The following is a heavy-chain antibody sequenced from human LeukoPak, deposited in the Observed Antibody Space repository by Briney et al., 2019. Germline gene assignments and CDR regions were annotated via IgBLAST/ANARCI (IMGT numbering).Heavy chain of an antibody. CDR1: GYTFTSYY. D-gene: IGHD3-10*01. V-gene: IGHV1-46*01. J-gene: IGHJ4*02. CDR3: ARGNPGVIDY. Sequence: ASVKVSCKASGYTFTSYYMHWVRQAPGQGLEWMGMINPSGGSTSYAQKFQGRVTVTRDTSTSAVYMELSSLRSEDTAVYYCARGNPGVIDYWGQGTLVTVSS. CDR2: INPSGGST.